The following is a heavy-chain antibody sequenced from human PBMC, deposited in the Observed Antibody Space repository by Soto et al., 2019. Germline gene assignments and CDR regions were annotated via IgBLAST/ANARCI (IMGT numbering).Heavy chain of an antibody. Sequence: PGGSLRLSCAASGFTFSSYWMSWVRQAPGKGLEWVANIKQDGSEKYYVDSVKGRFTISRDNAKNPLYLQMNSLRAEDTAVYYCARDTTGYSSGWYGAFDIWGQGTMVTVSS. V-gene: IGHV3-7*01. CDR3: ARDTTGYSSGWYGAFDI. CDR2: IKQDGSEK. CDR1: GFTFSSYW. D-gene: IGHD6-19*01. J-gene: IGHJ3*02.